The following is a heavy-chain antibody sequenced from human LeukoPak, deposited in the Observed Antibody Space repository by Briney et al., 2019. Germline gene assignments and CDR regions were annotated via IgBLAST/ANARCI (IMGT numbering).Heavy chain of an antibody. D-gene: IGHD4-23*01. CDR3: ARADYGGGAQNFDY. CDR2: INPNSGGT. V-gene: IGHV1-2*02. CDR1: GYTFTSYG. J-gene: IGHJ4*02. Sequence: GASVKVSCKASGYTFTSYGISWVRQAPGQGLEWMGWINPNSGGTNYAQKFQGRVTMTRDTSISTAYMELSRLRSDDTAVYYCARADYGGGAQNFDYWGQGTLVTVSS.